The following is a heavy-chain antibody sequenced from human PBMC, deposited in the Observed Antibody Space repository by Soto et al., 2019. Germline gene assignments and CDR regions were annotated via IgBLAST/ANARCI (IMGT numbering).Heavy chain of an antibody. J-gene: IGHJ5*02. CDR1: GFTFRSFT. V-gene: IGHV3-21*01. D-gene: IGHD6-13*01. CDR2: ISSNSAYI. Sequence: GGSLRLSCAASGFTFRSFTMNWVRQAPGKGLEWVSTISSNSAYIYYTDALRGRFTISRDNAKNSLHLQMNSLRAENTAVYYCTRDASRDSSARGWFDPWGPGTLVTVSS. CDR3: TRDASRDSSARGWFDP.